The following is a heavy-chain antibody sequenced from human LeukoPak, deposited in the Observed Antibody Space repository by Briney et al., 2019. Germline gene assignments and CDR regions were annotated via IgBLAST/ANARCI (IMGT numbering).Heavy chain of an antibody. CDR1: GGTFSSYA. Sequence: ASVKVSCKASGGTFSSYAISWVRQAPGQGLEWMGGIIPIFGTANYAQKFQGRVTITADKSTSTAYMELSSLRSEDTAVYYCASYDSSGYWVYWGQGTLVTVSS. V-gene: IGHV1-69*06. CDR3: ASYDSSGYWVY. D-gene: IGHD3-22*01. CDR2: IIPIFGTA. J-gene: IGHJ4*02.